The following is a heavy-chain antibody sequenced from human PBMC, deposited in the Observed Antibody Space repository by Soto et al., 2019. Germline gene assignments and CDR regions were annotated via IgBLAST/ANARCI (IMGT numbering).Heavy chain of an antibody. CDR2: IIPIFGTA. J-gene: IGHJ4*02. CDR1: GGTFSSYA. D-gene: IGHD3-3*01. V-gene: IGHV1-69*01. Sequence: QVQLVQSGAEVKKPGSSVKVSCKASGGTFSSYAISWVRQAPGQGLEWMGGIIPIFGTANYAQKFQGRVTITADESTSTAYMELSSLRSEDTAVYYCARSYDFWSGSIRWYFDYWGQGTLVTVSS. CDR3: ARSYDFWSGSIRWYFDY.